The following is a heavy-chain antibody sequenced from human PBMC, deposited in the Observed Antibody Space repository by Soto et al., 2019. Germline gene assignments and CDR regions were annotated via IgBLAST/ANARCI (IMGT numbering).Heavy chain of an antibody. V-gene: IGHV3-30*18. CDR2: ISHDGSNK. CDR3: AKDFYYYDSSGYYSSDY. CDR1: GFTFSSYG. Sequence: GGSLRLSCAASGFTFSSYGMHWVRQAPGKGLEWVAVISHDGSNKYYADSVKGRFTISRDNSKNTLYLQMNSLRAEDTAVYYCAKDFYYYDSSGYYSSDYWGQGTLVTVSS. J-gene: IGHJ4*02. D-gene: IGHD3-22*01.